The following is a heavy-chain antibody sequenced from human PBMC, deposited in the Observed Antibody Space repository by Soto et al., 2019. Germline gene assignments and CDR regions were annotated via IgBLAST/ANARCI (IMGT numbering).Heavy chain of an antibody. CDR3: ARAGLSSRYYYFDY. CDR1: GGSVTSGNYA. D-gene: IGHD1-26*01. V-gene: IGHV4-30-2*01. Sequence: QLQLQESGSGLVKPSQTLSLTCAVSGGSVTSGNYAWSWLRQPPGEGLEWIGYIYHSGNTYYTPSLRCRVTISLDRSKNQFSLMLNSVTAADTAVYYCARAGLSSRYYYFDYWGQGSLVTVSS. J-gene: IGHJ4*02. CDR2: IYHSGNT.